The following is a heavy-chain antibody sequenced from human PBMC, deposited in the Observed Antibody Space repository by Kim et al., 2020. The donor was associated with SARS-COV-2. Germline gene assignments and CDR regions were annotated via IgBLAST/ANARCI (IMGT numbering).Heavy chain of an antibody. D-gene: IGHD6-6*01. J-gene: IGHJ4*02. Sequence: ASVKVSCKASGYTFTSYAMHWVRQAPGQRLEWMGWINAGNGNTKYSQKFQGRVTITRDTSASTAYMELSSLRSEDTAVYYCARAQSIAARPIDYWGQGTLVTVSS. V-gene: IGHV1-3*01. CDR2: INAGNGNT. CDR1: GYTFTSYA. CDR3: ARAQSIAARPIDY.